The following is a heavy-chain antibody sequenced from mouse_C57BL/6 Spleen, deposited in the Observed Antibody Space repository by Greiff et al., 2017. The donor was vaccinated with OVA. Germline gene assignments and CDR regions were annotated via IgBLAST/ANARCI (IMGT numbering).Heavy chain of an antibody. CDR1: GFTFSDYG. CDR3: ARPLIYYDYPWFAY. Sequence: EVKLEESGGGLVKPGGSLKLSCAASGFTFSDYGMHWVRQAPEKGLEWVAYISSGSSTIYYADTVKGRFTISRDNAKNTLFLQMTSLRSEDTAMYYCARPLIYYDYPWFAYWGQGTLVTVSA. V-gene: IGHV5-17*01. CDR2: ISSGSSTI. J-gene: IGHJ3*01. D-gene: IGHD2-4*01.